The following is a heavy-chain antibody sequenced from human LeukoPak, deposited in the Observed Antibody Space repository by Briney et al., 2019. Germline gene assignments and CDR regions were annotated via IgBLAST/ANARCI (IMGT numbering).Heavy chain of an antibody. J-gene: IGHJ4*02. V-gene: IGHV3-23*01. CDR1: GFTFSSYA. CDR2: ISGSGDST. Sequence: GSLRLSCAASGFTFSSYAMSWVRQAPGKGLEWVSTISGSGDSTYYADSVKGRFTISRDSSKKTLYLQTSSLRAEDTAVYYCAKTRGYCSGGTCYQDYWGQGTLVTVSS. CDR3: AKTRGYCSGGTCYQDY. D-gene: IGHD2-15*01.